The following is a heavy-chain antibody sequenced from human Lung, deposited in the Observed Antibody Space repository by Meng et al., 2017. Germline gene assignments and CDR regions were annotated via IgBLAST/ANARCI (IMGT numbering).Heavy chain of an antibody. CDR1: GGIFSSYA. Sequence: SVKVSCKASGGIFSSYAISWVRQAPGQGLEWMGGIIPIFGTANYAQKFQGRVTITADKSTSTAYMELSSLRSEDTAVYYCARAKSIEARGGYFDYWGQGTLVTVSS. CDR3: ARAKSIEARGGYFDY. V-gene: IGHV1-69*06. J-gene: IGHJ4*02. D-gene: IGHD6-6*01. CDR2: IIPIFGTA.